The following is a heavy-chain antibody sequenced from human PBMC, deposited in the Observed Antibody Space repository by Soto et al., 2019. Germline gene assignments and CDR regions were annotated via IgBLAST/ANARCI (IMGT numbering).Heavy chain of an antibody. Sequence: QVQLVQSGAEVKKPGASVKVSCKDSGYTFSTYGFSWVRQAPGQGLEWMGWIGADNGDTNYAQNFQGRVTMTTDISTTTSYMELRSLTSADTAVYFCARDWKGAEGFDTWGQGTLVTVSS. CDR3: ARDWKGAEGFDT. CDR2: IGADNGDT. CDR1: GYTFSTYG. V-gene: IGHV1-18*01. D-gene: IGHD1-1*01. J-gene: IGHJ5*02.